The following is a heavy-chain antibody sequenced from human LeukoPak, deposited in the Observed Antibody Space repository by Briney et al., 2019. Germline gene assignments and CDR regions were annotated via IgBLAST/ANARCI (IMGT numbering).Heavy chain of an antibody. Sequence: SVKVSCKASGFTFTSSAVQWVRQARGQRLEWIGWIVVGSSNTNYAQKFQERVTITRDMSTGTAYMELSSLRSEDTAVYYCAADLTIFWHMDVWGKGTTVTVSS. D-gene: IGHD3-9*01. V-gene: IGHV1-58*01. CDR2: IVVGSSNT. CDR1: GFTFTSSA. J-gene: IGHJ6*03. CDR3: AADLTIFWHMDV.